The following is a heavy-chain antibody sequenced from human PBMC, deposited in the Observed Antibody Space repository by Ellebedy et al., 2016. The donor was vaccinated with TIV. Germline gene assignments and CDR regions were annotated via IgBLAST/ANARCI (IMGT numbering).Heavy chain of an antibody. J-gene: IGHJ5*02. CDR2: IVVGSGNT. CDR3: AADLRGYDILTGYYLCGRFDP. CDR1: GFTFTSSA. Sequence: SVKVSCXASGFTFTSSAVQWVRQARGQRLEWIGWIVVGSGNTNYAQKFQERVTITRDMSTSTAYMELSSLRSEDTAVYYCAADLRGYDILTGYYLCGRFDPWGQGTLVTVSS. V-gene: IGHV1-58*01. D-gene: IGHD3-9*01.